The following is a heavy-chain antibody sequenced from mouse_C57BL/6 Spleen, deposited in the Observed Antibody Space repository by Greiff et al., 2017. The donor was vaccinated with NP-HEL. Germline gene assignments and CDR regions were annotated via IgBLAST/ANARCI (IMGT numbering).Heavy chain of an antibody. D-gene: IGHD2-5*01. CDR1: GFNIKDSY. V-gene: IGHV14-1*01. J-gene: IGHJ3*01. Sequence: VQLQQSGAELVRPGASVKLSCTASGFNIKDSYMHWVKQRPEQGLEWIGRIDPEDGDTEYATKFQGKATMTADTSSNTAYLQLSSLTSEDTAVYYCTTRDYSNAWFAYWGQGTLVTVSA. CDR3: TTRDYSNAWFAY. CDR2: IDPEDGDT.